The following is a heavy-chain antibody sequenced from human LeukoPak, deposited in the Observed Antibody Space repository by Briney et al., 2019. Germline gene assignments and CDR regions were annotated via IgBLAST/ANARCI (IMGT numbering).Heavy chain of an antibody. CDR2: IYHSGNT. D-gene: IGHD1-26*01. CDR3: AREEMPGKFDY. V-gene: IGHV4-4*02. J-gene: IGHJ4*02. Sequence: SETLSLTCAASGDSISSSHWWSWVRQSPGKGLEWIGEIYHSGNTNYNPSLKRRAAISLEKSSTQFSLRLTSVTDADTAMYFCAREEMPGKFDYWGQGTLVTVSS. CDR1: GDSISSSHW.